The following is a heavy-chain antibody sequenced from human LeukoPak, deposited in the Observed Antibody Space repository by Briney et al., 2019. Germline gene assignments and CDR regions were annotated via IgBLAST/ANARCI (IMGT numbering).Heavy chain of an antibody. CDR3: ARRGYSYGTDYYYYYYMDV. J-gene: IGHJ6*03. CDR1: GYNFTNSG. CDR2: ISCYNGNT. D-gene: IGHD5-18*01. Sequence: ASVKVSCKASGYNFTNSGISWVRQAPGQGLEWMGWISCYNGNTNYAQKLQGRVTMTTDTSTSTGYMELRGLRSDDTAVYYCARRGYSYGTDYYYYYYMDVWGKGTTVTVSS. V-gene: IGHV1-18*01.